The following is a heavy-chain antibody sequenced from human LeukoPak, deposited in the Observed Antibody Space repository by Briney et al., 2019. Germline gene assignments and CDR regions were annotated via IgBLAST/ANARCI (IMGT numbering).Heavy chain of an antibody. CDR2: IYHSGST. CDR3: ARWGPDAYCSSTSCYSFDY. Sequence: SETLSLTCTVSGGSISSGGYYWSWIRQPPGKGLECIGDIYHSGSTYYNPSLKSRVTISVDRSKHQFSLKLSSVTAADTAVYYCARWGPDAYCSSTSCYSFDYWGQGTLVTVSS. D-gene: IGHD2-2*02. V-gene: IGHV4-30-2*01. J-gene: IGHJ4*02. CDR1: GGSISSGGYY.